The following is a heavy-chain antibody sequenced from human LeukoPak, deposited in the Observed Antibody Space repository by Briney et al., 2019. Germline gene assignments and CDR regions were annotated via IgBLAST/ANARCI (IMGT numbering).Heavy chain of an antibody. J-gene: IGHJ6*02. CDR1: GFTFSDAW. D-gene: IGHD1-26*01. CDR3: ATKRGSYSYYYGMDV. V-gene: IGHV3-11*04. CDR2: IGSSGGAI. Sequence: GGSLRLSCVASGFTFSDAWVNWVRQAPGKGLEWVSYIGSSGGAIKYADSVKGRFNISRDNAKNSLFLQMNSLRAEDTAVYYCATKRGSYSYYYGMDVWGQGTTVTVSS.